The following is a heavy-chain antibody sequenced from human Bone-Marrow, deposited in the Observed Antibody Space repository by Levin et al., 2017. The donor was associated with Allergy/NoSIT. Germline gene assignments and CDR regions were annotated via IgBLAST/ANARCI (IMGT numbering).Heavy chain of an antibody. V-gene: IGHV4-30-2*01. CDR2: IYHPGST. Sequence: LRLSCAVSGGSISNTAYSWTWIRQPPGKGLEWIGYIYHPGSTYYNPSLESRVTISADRSKYQFSLSLTSVTAADTALYYCAREWRSAFDIWGQGAMVTVSS. J-gene: IGHJ3*02. D-gene: IGHD1-26*01. CDR1: GGSISNTAYS. CDR3: AREWRSAFDI.